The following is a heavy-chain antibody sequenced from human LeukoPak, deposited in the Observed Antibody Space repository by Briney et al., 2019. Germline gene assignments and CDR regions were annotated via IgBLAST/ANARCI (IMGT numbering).Heavy chain of an antibody. CDR1: GFTFSSHW. D-gene: IGHD2-15*01. Sequence: PGGSLRLSCAASGFTFSSHWMHWVRQAPGKGLVWVSHINSDGSSTTYADSVKGRFTISRDSAKNTLYLQMNSLRAEDTAVYYCARGLEYCSGGSCYWYFDLWGRGTLVTVSS. CDR3: ARGLEYCSGGSCYWYFDL. CDR2: INSDGSST. J-gene: IGHJ2*01. V-gene: IGHV3-74*03.